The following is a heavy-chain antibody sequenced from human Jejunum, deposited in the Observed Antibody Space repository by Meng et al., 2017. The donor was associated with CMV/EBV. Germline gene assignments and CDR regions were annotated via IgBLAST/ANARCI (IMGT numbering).Heavy chain of an antibody. CDR2: ISSSGSTK. D-gene: IGHD6-13*01. J-gene: IGHJ5*02. CDR3: ARGAEAAGRGLESES. Sequence: GFTFNSYERNWVRQAPGKGLEWVSYISSSGSTKFYADSVKGRFTISRDKAKSSLYLEMNSLRGEDTAVYYCARGAEAAGRGLESESWGQGTLVTVSS. CDR1: GFTFNSYE. V-gene: IGHV3-48*03.